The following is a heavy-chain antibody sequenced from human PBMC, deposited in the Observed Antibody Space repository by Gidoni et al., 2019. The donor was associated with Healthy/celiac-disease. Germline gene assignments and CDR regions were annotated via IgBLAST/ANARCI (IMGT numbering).Heavy chain of an antibody. CDR3: ARPVTAAGTRAFDI. J-gene: IGHJ3*02. CDR2: INHSGST. V-gene: IGHV4-34*01. Sequence: QVQLQQWGAGLLKPSETLSLTCAVYGGSFSGYYWSWIRQPPGKGLEWIGEINHSGSTNYNPSLKSRVTISVDTSKNQFSLKLSSVTAADTAVYYCARPVTAAGTRAFDIWGQGTMVTVSS. CDR1: GGSFSGYY. D-gene: IGHD6-13*01.